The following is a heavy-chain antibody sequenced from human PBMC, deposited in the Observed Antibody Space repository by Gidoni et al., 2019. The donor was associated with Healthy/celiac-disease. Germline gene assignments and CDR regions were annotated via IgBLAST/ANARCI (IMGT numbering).Heavy chain of an antibody. CDR1: GYTFTSSY. V-gene: IGHV1-46*01. CDR2: INPSGGST. D-gene: IGHD4-4*01. Sequence: QVQLGQSGAEVKKPGASVTVSCKASGYTFTSSYMHWVRQAPGQGLEWMGIINPSGGSTSYAQKFQGRVTMTRDTSTSTVYMELSSLRSEDTAVYYCARDANSNYHGGDYWGQGTLVTVSS. CDR3: ARDANSNYHGGDY. J-gene: IGHJ4*02.